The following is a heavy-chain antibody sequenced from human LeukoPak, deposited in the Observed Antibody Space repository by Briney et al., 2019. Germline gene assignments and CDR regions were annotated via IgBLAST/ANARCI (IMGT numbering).Heavy chain of an antibody. CDR3: AREEKQQTFYYYYYMDV. CDR1: GFTFSSYG. V-gene: IGHV3-30*02. CDR2: IRYDGSNK. D-gene: IGHD6-13*01. Sequence: GGSLRLSCAASGFTFSSYGMHWVRQAPGKGLEWVAFIRYDGSNKYYADSVKGRFTISRDNSKNTLYLQMNSLRAEDTAVYYCAREEKQQTFYYYYYMDVWGKGTTVTVSS. J-gene: IGHJ6*03.